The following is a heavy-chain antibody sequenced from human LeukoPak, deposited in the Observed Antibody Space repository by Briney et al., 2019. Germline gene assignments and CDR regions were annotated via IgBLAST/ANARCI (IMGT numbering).Heavy chain of an antibody. J-gene: IGHJ2*01. Sequence: ASVKVSCKASGYTFTSYGISWVRQAPGQGLEWMGWISAYNGNTNYAQKLQGRVTMTTDTSTSTAYMELRSLRSDDTAVYYCARDLYGSGIPIPLPDLWGRGTLVTVSP. CDR2: ISAYNGNT. V-gene: IGHV1-18*01. CDR1: GYTFTSYG. CDR3: ARDLYGSGIPIPLPDL. D-gene: IGHD3-10*01.